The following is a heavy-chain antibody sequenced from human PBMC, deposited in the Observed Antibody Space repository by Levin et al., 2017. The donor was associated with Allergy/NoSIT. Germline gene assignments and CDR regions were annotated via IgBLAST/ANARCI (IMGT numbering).Heavy chain of an antibody. CDR1: GFTFSSYG. Sequence: AGGSLRLSCAASGFTFSSYGMNWVRQAPGKGLEWVAFISDDGSNNYFLESVKGRFTISSDNSKNTLYLQMNSLRPDDTAVYYCAKQRIFGLGSSYGMDVWGQGTTVTVSS. CDR2: ISDDGSNN. D-gene: IGHD3-10*01. V-gene: IGHV3-30*18. CDR3: AKQRIFGLGSSYGMDV. J-gene: IGHJ6*02.